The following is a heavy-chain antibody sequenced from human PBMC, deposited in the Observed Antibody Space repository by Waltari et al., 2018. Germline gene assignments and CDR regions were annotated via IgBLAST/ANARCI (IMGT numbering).Heavy chain of an antibody. CDR1: GGTFSSYA. J-gene: IGHJ4*02. D-gene: IGHD3-22*01. Sequence: QVQLVQSGAEVKKPGSSVKVSCKASGGTFSSYAISWVRQAPGQGLEWMGGILPIFGTANYAQKFQGRVTITADESTSTAYMELSSLRSEDTAVYYCARAMLAYYYDSSGSKLSLSYWGQGTLVTVSS. V-gene: IGHV1-69*12. CDR3: ARAMLAYYYDSSGSKLSLSY. CDR2: ILPIFGTA.